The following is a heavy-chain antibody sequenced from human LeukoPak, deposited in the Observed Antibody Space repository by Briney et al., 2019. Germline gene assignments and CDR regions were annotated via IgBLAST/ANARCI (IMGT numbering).Heavy chain of an antibody. V-gene: IGHV4-59*08. CDR2: IYYSGST. D-gene: IGHD3-22*01. CDR3: AGYYDSSVGFDC. J-gene: IGHJ4*02. CDR1: GGSISSYY. Sequence: SETLSLTCTVSGGSISSYYWSWIRQPPGKGLEWIGYIYYSGSTNYNPSLKSRVTISVDTSKNQFSLKLSSVTAADTAVYYCAGYYDSSVGFDCWGQGTLVTVSS.